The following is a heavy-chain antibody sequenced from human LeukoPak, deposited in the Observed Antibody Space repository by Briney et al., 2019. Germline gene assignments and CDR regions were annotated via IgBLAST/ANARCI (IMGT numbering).Heavy chain of an antibody. CDR1: GGSISSYY. J-gene: IGHJ6*04. CDR2: IYTSGST. Sequence: SSETLSLTCTVSGGSISSYYWSWIRQPAGKGLGWIGRIYTSGSTNYNPSLESRVTMSVDTSKNQFSLKLTSVTAADTAVYYCAREYCSSSSRFHYSYYYFMDVWAKGTKVTVSS. V-gene: IGHV4-4*07. CDR3: AREYCSSSSRFHYSYYYFMDV. D-gene: IGHD2-2*01.